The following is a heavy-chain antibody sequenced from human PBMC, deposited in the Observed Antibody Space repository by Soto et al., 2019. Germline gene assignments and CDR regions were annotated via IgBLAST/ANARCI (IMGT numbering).Heavy chain of an antibody. V-gene: IGHV4-59*01. CDR1: GGSISSYY. CDR2: IYYSGST. D-gene: IGHD3-22*01. J-gene: IGHJ4*02. Sequence: SETLSLTCTVSGGSISSYYWSWIRQPPGKGLEWIGYIYYSGSTNYNPSLKSRVTTSVDTSKNQFSLKLSSVTAADTAVYYCARFYDSSGYYQGRFDYWGQGTLVTVS. CDR3: ARFYDSSGYYQGRFDY.